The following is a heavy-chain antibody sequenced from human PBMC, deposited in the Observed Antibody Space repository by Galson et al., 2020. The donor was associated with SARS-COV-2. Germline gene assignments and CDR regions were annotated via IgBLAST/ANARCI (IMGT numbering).Heavy chain of an antibody. CDR2: SYYSEST. CDR1: GGTISNSTYH. V-gene: IGHV4-39*06. D-gene: IGHD1-7*01. J-gene: IGHJ4*02. CDR3: ARDTTYNWNSRACDD. Sequence: SETLSLTCTVSGGTISNSTYHWGRNPQPQGQELEWIGSSYYSESTYYNPSLNSRVTISVDTSKNQLPQKMNSVTAADTAVYYCARDTTYNWNSRACDDWGQGTLVTVSS.